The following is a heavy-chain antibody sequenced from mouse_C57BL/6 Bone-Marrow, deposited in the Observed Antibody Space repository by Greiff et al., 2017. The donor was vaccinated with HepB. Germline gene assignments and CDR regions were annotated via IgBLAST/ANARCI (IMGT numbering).Heavy chain of an antibody. V-gene: IGHV14-4*01. CDR3: TTGKGSFAY. CDR2: IDPENGDT. Sequence: VQLQQSGAELVRPGASVKLSCTASGFNIKDDYMHWVKQRPEQGLEWIGWIDPENGDTEYASKFQGKATITADTSSNTAYLQLSSLTSEDTAVYYCTTGKGSFAYWGKGTLVTVSA. D-gene: IGHD2-1*01. J-gene: IGHJ3*01. CDR1: GFNIKDDY.